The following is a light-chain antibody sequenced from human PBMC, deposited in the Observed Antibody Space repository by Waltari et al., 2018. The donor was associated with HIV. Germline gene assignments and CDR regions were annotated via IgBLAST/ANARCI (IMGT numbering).Light chain of an antibody. CDR1: SSDVGGYDY. J-gene: IGLJ1*01. CDR3: SSYTSSSSYV. Sequence: QSALTQPASVSGSPGPSITISCTGTSSDVGGYDYVSWYQQHPGKAPKLMIYEVSNRPSGVSNRFSGSKSGNTASLTISGLQAEDEADYSCSSYTSSSSYVFGTGTKVTVL. CDR2: EVS. V-gene: IGLV2-14*01.